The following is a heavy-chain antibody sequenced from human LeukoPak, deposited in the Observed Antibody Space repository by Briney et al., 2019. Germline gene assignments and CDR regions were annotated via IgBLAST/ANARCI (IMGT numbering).Heavy chain of an antibody. Sequence: GGSLRLSCAVSGFSVSYNYMSWARQAPARGLEWVSVIYAGGDTYYADSVKGRFTISRDNSKNTVYLQMHSLRADDTAVYYCARISGTLCFDLWGLGTLVTVSS. CDR3: ARISGTLCFDL. V-gene: IGHV3-66*01. CDR1: GFSVSYNY. D-gene: IGHD1-7*01. CDR2: IYAGGDT. J-gene: IGHJ4*02.